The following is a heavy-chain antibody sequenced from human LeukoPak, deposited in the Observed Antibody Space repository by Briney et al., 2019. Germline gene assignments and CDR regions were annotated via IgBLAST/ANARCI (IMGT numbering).Heavy chain of an antibody. J-gene: IGHJ4*02. CDR2: IKEDGSAE. V-gene: IGHV3-7*04. D-gene: IGHD3-3*01. CDR3: AKDDDGYY. CDR1: GFTFSKSW. Sequence: GGSLRLSCAASGFTFSKSWRSWVRQTPEKGLEWVSNIKEDGSAEYYVDSVKGRFTIYRDNAKNSLYLQMNSLRAEDTAEYYCAKDDDGYYWGQGILVTVSS.